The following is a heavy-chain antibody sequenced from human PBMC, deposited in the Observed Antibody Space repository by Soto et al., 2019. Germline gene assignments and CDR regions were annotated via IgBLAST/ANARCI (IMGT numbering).Heavy chain of an antibody. CDR3: AIVARTPAIVAPPSLFGLGG. V-gene: IGHV3-30*03. CDR2: ISYDGSNK. D-gene: IGHD1-7*01. J-gene: IGHJ6*02. CDR1: GLTFSTSG. Sequence: GGSLRLSCADSGLTFSTSGMHWVRQAPGKGLEWVAVISYDGSNKYYRDSVKGRFTISRDNSKNTLYLQMNSLRLEDTAVYYCAIVARTPAIVAPPSLFGLGGWGQGTAAPVSS.